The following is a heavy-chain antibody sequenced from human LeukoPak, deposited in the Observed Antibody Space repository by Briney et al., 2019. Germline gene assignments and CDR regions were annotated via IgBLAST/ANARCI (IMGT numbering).Heavy chain of an antibody. CDR3: ARAGGYRYGWVSAFDI. CDR2: IYHSGST. CDR1: GGSISSGGYS. V-gene: IGHV4-30-2*01. Sequence: SETLSLTCAVSGGSISSGGYSWSWIRQPPGKGLEWIGYIYHSGSTYYNPSLKSRVTISVDRSKNQFSLKLSSVTAADTAVYYCARAGGYRYGWVSAFDIWGQGTMVTVSS. J-gene: IGHJ3*02. D-gene: IGHD5-18*01.